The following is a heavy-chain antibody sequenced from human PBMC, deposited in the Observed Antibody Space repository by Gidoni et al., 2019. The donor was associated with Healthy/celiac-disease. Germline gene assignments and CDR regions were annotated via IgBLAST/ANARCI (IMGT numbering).Heavy chain of an antibody. Sequence: VQLLESGGGLVQPGGSLLLSCAASGFTFSSYALSWVRQAPWKGLEWVAAISGSGGSTYYADSVKGRFTISRDNSKNTLDLQMNSLRDEDTAVYYCAKSIVATMPPYYWGQGTLVTVSS. D-gene: IGHD5-12*01. CDR3: AKSIVATMPPYY. V-gene: IGHV3-23*01. J-gene: IGHJ4*02. CDR2: ISGSGGST. CDR1: GFTFSSYA.